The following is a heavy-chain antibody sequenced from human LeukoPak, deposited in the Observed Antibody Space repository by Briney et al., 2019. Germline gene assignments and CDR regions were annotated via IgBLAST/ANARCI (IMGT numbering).Heavy chain of an antibody. V-gene: IGHV4-59*01. CDR3: ARASRCFSPKFDP. D-gene: IGHD2/OR15-2a*01. Sequence: PSETLSLTCTVSGGSISSYYWSWIRQPPGKGLEWIGYIYYSGSTNYNPSLKSRVTISVDTSKNQFSLKLSSVTAADTAVYYCARASRCFSPKFDPWGQGTLVTVSS. CDR1: GGSISSYY. CDR2: IYYSGST. J-gene: IGHJ5*02.